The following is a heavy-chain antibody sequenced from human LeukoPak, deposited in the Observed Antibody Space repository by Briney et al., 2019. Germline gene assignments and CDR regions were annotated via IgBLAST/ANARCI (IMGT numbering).Heavy chain of an antibody. Sequence: GGSLRLSCAASGFTVSSNYMSWVRQAPGKGLEWVSVIYSGGSTYYADSVKGRFTISRDNSKNTLCLQMNSLRAEDTAVYYCARELAVSDAFDIWGQGTMVAVSS. J-gene: IGHJ3*02. CDR3: ARELAVSDAFDI. CDR1: GFTVSSNY. V-gene: IGHV3-66*01. CDR2: IYSGGST.